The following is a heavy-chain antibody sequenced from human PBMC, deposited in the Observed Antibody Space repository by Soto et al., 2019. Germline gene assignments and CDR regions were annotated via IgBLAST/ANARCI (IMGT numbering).Heavy chain of an antibody. CDR3: ATDAVAAVSYYYYGMDV. CDR1: GFTFSSYA. D-gene: IGHD6-19*01. Sequence: EVQLLESGGGLVQPGGSLRLSCAASGFTFSSYAMSWVRQAPGKGLEWVSAISGSGGSTYYADSVKGRFTISRDNSKNTLYLHMTSLRAEDTAVYYCATDAVAAVSYYYYGMDVWGQGTTVTVSS. V-gene: IGHV3-23*01. J-gene: IGHJ6*02. CDR2: ISGSGGST.